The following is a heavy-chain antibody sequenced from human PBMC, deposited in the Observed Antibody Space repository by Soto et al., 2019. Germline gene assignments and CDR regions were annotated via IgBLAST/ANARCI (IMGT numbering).Heavy chain of an antibody. CDR1: GYTFTSYY. D-gene: IGHD3-10*01. CDR2: INPSGGST. Sequence: ASVKVSCKASGYTFTSYYMHWVRQAPGQGLEWMGIINPSGGSTSYAQKFQGRVTMTRDTSTSTVYMELSSLRSEDTAVYYCARGKRASRITMVRGGHYYYGMDVWGQGTTVTVSS. CDR3: ARGKRASRITMVRGGHYYYGMDV. V-gene: IGHV1-46*03. J-gene: IGHJ6*02.